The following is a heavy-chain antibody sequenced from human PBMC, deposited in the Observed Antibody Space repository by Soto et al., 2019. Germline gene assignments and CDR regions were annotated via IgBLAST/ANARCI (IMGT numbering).Heavy chain of an antibody. Sequence: GGSLRLSCAASGFTFSSYGMHWVRQAPGKGLEWVAVIWYDGSNKCYADSVKGRFTISRDNSKNTLYLQMNSLRAEDTAVYYCARDTRSSSWYYYYYGMDVWGQGTTVTVSS. CDR2: IWYDGSNK. D-gene: IGHD6-13*01. CDR1: GFTFSSYG. J-gene: IGHJ6*02. V-gene: IGHV3-33*01. CDR3: ARDTRSSSWYYYYYGMDV.